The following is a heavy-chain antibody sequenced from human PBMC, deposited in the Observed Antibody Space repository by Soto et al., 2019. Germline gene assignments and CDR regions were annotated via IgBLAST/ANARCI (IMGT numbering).Heavy chain of an antibody. Sequence: QVQLVEAGGGVVQPGRSLRLSCAASGFTFSSYGMHWVRQAPGKGLELVTVIWYDGSNKYYADSVKGRFTISRENFENTLYLQMNSLRAEDTAVYYCARDRYSSGWYDLDYWGQGTLVTVSS. CDR2: IWYDGSNK. D-gene: IGHD6-19*01. J-gene: IGHJ4*02. CDR3: ARDRYSSGWYDLDY. V-gene: IGHV3-33*01. CDR1: GFTFSSYG.